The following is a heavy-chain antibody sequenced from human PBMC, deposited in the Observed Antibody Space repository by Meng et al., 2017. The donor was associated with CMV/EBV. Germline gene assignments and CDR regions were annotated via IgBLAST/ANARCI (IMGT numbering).Heavy chain of an antibody. CDR3: ARIAAAGRFDY. Sequence: QITLKDSGPPVVKPPPPLTLTCTFSGFSLSTSGVGVGWIRQPPGKALEWLALIYWDDDKRYSPSLKSRLTITKDTSKNQVVLTMTNMDPVDTATYYCARIAAAGRFDYWGQGTLVTVSS. J-gene: IGHJ4*02. CDR1: GFSLSTSGVG. D-gene: IGHD6-13*01. CDR2: IYWDDDK. V-gene: IGHV2-5*02.